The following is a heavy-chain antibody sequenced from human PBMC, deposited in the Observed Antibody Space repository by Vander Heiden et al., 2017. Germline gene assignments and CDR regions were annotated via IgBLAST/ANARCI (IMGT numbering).Heavy chain of an antibody. CDR3: ARHQGYYDMDY. Sequence: QVQVVDSGGGVVQPGRSLRLSYVASGFPFSRHGMHWVRQAPGKGLEWVATIWYDGGAKYYGDSVKGRFTVSRDNSRNTVFLQMNNLRVEDTAVYYCARHQGYYDMDYWGQGTLVTVSS. CDR2: IWYDGGAK. V-gene: IGHV3-33*08. CDR1: GFPFSRHG. J-gene: IGHJ4*02. D-gene: IGHD3-16*01.